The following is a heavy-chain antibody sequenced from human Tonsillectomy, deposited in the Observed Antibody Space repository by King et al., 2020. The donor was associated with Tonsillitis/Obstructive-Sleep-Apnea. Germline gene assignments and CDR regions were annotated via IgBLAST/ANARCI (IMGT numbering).Heavy chain of an antibody. Sequence: VQLVESGGGLVQPGGSLRLSCAASGFTFSSYSMNWVRQAPGKGLEWISYISRSSSTIYYVDSVKGRFTISRDNAKHSLYLQMNSLRDEDTAVYYCARDYGGYYTPFDYWGQGTLVTVSS. J-gene: IGHJ4*02. CDR3: ARDYGGYYTPFDY. V-gene: IGHV3-48*02. D-gene: IGHD3-3*01. CDR1: GFTFSSYS. CDR2: ISRSSSTI.